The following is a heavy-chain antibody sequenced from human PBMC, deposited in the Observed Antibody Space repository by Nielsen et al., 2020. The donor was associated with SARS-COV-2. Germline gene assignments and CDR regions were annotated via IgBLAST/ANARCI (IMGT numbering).Heavy chain of an antibody. CDR2: ISSSSSYI. D-gene: IGHD3-22*01. CDR1: GFTFSSYS. CDR3: ARETSSGYSIDY. J-gene: IGHJ4*02. Sequence: GGSLKISCAASGFTFSSYSMNWVRQAPGKGLEWVSSISSSSSYIYYADSVKGRFTISRDNAKNSLYLQMNSLRAEDTAVYYCARETSSGYSIDYWGQGTLVTVSS. V-gene: IGHV3-21*01.